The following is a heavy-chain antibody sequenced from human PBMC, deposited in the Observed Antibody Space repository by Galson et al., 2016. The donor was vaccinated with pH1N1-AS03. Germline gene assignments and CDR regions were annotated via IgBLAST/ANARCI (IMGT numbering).Heavy chain of an antibody. D-gene: IGHD5-24*01. CDR1: GYSISSGYY. J-gene: IGHJ4*02. CDR3: ARASGRDDYNRLFHF. V-gene: IGHV4-38-2*02. CDR2: IFRSGST. Sequence: CTVSGYSISSGYYWGWIRQSPGKGLEWLGHIFRSGSTSFNPSLKSRLTISVDTSKNQFSLNLRYVTAADTAVYFCARASGRDDYNRLFHFWGQGTLVTVSS.